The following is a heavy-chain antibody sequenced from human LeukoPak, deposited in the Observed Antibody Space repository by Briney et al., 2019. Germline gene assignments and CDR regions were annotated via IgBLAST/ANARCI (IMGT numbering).Heavy chain of an antibody. CDR3: ARVFFGVVITTPKPVYFDY. D-gene: IGHD3-3*01. CDR2: IYHSGST. J-gene: IGHJ4*02. Sequence: PSETLSLTCTVSGYSLSSGYYWGWIRQPPGKGLEWIGSIYHSGSTYYNPSLKSRVTISVDTSKNQFSLKLSSVTAADTAVYYCARVFFGVVITTPKPVYFDYWGQGTLVTVSS. V-gene: IGHV4-38-2*02. CDR1: GYSLSSGYY.